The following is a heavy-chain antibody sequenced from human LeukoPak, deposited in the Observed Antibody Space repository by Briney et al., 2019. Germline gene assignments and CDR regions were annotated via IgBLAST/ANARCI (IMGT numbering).Heavy chain of an antibody. D-gene: IGHD3-22*01. V-gene: IGHV4-59*01. CDR1: RDSISSYY. J-gene: IGHJ4*02. Sequence: PSETLSLTCTVSRDSISSYYWSWIRQPPGKGLEWIGYIYYSGSANYNPSLKSRVTLSVDTSQNQFSLRLTSVTAADTAVYYCARGQHHYYDSSGYYVIWGQGTLVTVPS. CDR2: IYYSGSA. CDR3: ARGQHHYYDSSGYYVI.